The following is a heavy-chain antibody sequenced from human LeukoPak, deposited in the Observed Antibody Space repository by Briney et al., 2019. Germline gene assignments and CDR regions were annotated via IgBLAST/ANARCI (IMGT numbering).Heavy chain of an antibody. D-gene: IGHD5-12*01. CDR2: IKSKTDGGTT. J-gene: IGHJ4*02. Sequence: AGGSLRLSCAASGFTFSNAWMSWVRQAPGKGLEWVCRIKSKTDGGTTDYAAPVKGRFTISRDDSKNTLYLQMNSLKTEDTAVYYCSYGYNFYYWGQGTLVAVSS. CDR3: SYGYNFYY. CDR1: GFTFSNAW. V-gene: IGHV3-15*01.